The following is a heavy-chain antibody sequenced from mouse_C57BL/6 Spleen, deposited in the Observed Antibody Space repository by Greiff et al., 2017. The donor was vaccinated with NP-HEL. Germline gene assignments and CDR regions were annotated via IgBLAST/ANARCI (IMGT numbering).Heavy chain of an antibody. J-gene: IGHJ2*01. CDR2: IRSKSNNYAT. Sequence: EVMLVESGGGLVQPKGSLKLSCAASGFSFNTYAMNWVRQAPGTGLEWVARIRSKSNNYATYYADSVKDRFTISRDDSESMLYLQMNNLKTEDTAMYYCVREAIYYYGSSSYFDYWGQGTTLTVSS. V-gene: IGHV10-1*01. D-gene: IGHD1-1*01. CDR1: GFSFNTYA. CDR3: VREAIYYYGSSSYFDY.